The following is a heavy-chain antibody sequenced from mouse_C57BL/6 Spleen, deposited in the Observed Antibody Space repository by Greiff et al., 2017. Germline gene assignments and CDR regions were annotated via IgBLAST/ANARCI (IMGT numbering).Heavy chain of an antibody. V-gene: IGHV2-2*01. D-gene: IGHD1-1*01. Sequence: VQLQQSGPGLVQPSQSLSITCTVSGFSLTSYGVHWVRQSPGKGLEWLGVIWSGGSTDYNAAFISSLSISKDNSKSQVFFKMNSLQADDTAIYYCARPITTVVADYYAMDYWGQGTSVTVSS. CDR1: GFSLTSYG. CDR3: ARPITTVVADYYAMDY. J-gene: IGHJ4*01. CDR2: IWSGGST.